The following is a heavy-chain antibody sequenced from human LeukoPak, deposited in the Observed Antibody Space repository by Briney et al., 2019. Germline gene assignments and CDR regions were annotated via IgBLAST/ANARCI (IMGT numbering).Heavy chain of an antibody. CDR2: IHYSGST. CDR3: ARHAKSAAAAGAFDY. J-gene: IGHJ4*02. D-gene: IGHD6-13*01. CDR1: GGSISSSRYY. Sequence: SETLSLTCTVSGGSISSSRYYWGWIRQPPGKGLEWIGSIHYSGSTYYNPSLKSRVTISVDTSKNQFSLKLSSVTAADTAVYYCARHAKSAAAAGAFDYWGQGTLVTVSS. V-gene: IGHV4-39*01.